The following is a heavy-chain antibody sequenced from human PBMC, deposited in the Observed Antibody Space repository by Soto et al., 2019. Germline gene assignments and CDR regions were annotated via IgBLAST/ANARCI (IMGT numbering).Heavy chain of an antibody. V-gene: IGHV1-69*13. CDR2: IIPIFGTA. J-gene: IGHJ5*02. CDR3: ARGRYYDSSGYYYGNWFDP. D-gene: IGHD3-22*01. Sequence: SVKVSCKASGGTFSSYAISWVRQAPGQGLEWMGGIIPIFGTANYAQKFQGRVTITADESTSTAYMELSSLRSEDTAVYYCARGRYYDSSGYYYGNWFDPWGQGTLVTVS. CDR1: GGTFSSYA.